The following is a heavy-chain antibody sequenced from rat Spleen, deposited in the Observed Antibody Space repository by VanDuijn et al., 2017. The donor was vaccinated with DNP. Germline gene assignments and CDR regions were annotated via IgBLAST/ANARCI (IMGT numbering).Heavy chain of an antibody. J-gene: IGHJ2*01. CDR2: ISYSGST. Sequence: EVQLQESGPGLVKPSQSLSLTCSVTGYSITTNYWGWIRKFPGNKMEWNGNISYSGSTTYNPSLKGRISITRDTSRNHFFLQLNSVTTEDTATYYCARWTYYFDYWGQGVMVTVSS. CDR1: GYSITTNY. V-gene: IGHV3-1*01. CDR3: ARWTYYFDY.